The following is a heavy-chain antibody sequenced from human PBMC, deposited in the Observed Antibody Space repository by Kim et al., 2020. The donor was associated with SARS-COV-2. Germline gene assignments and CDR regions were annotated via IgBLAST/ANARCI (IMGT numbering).Heavy chain of an antibody. CDR1: GFTFDDYT. D-gene: IGHD2-21*02. CDR3: AKGGGGNSLVDFDY. CDR2: ISWDGGST. J-gene: IGHJ4*02. V-gene: IGHV3-43*01. Sequence: GGSLRLSCAASGFTFDDYTMHWVRQAPGKGLEWVSLISWDGGSTYYADSVKGRFTISRDNSKNSLYLQMNSLRTEDTALYYCAKGGGGNSLVDFDYWGQGTLVTVSS.